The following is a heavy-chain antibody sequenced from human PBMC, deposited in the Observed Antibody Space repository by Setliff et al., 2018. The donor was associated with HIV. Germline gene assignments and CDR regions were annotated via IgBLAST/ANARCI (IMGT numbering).Heavy chain of an antibody. V-gene: IGHV3-23*01. Sequence: LRLSCAASGFTFSSYAMSWVRQAPGKGLEWVSAISGSGGSTYYADSVKGRFTISRDNSKNTLYLQMNSLRAEDTAVYYCARMGNSYDSSGSYDYFDYWGQGTLVTVSS. D-gene: IGHD3-22*01. J-gene: IGHJ4*02. CDR1: GFTFSSYA. CDR3: ARMGNSYDSSGSYDYFDY. CDR2: ISGSGGST.